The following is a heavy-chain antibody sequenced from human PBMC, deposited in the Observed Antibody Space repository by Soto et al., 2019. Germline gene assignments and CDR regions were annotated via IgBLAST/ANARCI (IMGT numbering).Heavy chain of an antibody. V-gene: IGHV3-23*01. CDR2: ISAGGDGT. Sequence: GGSLRLSCEASGFPFGNYHMSWVRQAPGKGLEWVAGISAGGDGTTYADSVKGRFTISRDNSRNTLYLQMNSLGVDDTALYYCAKEPRRQRAYWGQGTMVTVSS. D-gene: IGHD1-1*01. CDR3: AKEPRRQRAY. CDR1: GFPFGNYH. J-gene: IGHJ4*01.